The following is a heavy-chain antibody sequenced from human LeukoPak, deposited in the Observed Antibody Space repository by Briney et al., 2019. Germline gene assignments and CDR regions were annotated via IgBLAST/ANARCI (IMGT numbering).Heavy chain of an antibody. CDR3: AKAWYSSGWGPQYFQH. V-gene: IGHV3-23*01. J-gene: IGHJ1*01. D-gene: IGHD6-19*01. Sequence: GGSLRLSCAASGFTFSTNAMNWVRQAPGKGLEWVSAASGDGGNTYYADSVKGRFTISRDNSKNTLYLQMNSLRAEDTAVYYCAKAWYSSGWGPQYFQHWGQGTLVTVSS. CDR1: GFTFSTNA. CDR2: ASGDGGNT.